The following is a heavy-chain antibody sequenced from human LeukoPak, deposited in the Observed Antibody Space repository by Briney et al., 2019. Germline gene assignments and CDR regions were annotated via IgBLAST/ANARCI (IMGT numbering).Heavy chain of an antibody. CDR3: ARYTGRAFYGMDV. D-gene: IGHD2-8*02. J-gene: IGHJ6*02. Sequence: LGASVKVSCKASGYTFTGYYMHWVRQAPGQGLEWMGWINPNSGGTNYAQKFQGWVTMTRDTSISTAYMELSRLRSDDTAVYYCARYTGRAFYGMDVWGQGTTVTVSS. CDR1: GYTFTGYY. V-gene: IGHV1-2*04. CDR2: INPNSGGT.